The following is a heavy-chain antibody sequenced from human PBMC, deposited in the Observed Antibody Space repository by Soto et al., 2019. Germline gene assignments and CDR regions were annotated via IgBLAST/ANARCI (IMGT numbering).Heavy chain of an antibody. CDR2: IIQDGSAR. V-gene: IGHV3-7*03. CDR3: AGGNDKTWDSDY. Sequence: EVQLVESGGGLVQPGGSLRLSCAASGLTFSNYWMSWVRQAPGKGLEWVANIIQDGSARYYVDSVRGRFTISRDNAKNSLYLQLNTLRGEDTAVYYCAGGNDKTWDSDYWGRGTLVTVSS. CDR1: GLTFSNYW. J-gene: IGHJ4*02. D-gene: IGHD7-27*01.